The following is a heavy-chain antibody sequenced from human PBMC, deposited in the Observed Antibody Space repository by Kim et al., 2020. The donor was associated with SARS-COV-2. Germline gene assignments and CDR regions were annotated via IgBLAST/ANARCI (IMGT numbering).Heavy chain of an antibody. CDR1: GFTFSDYA. D-gene: IGHD6-19*01. V-gene: IGHV3-30*02. CDR3: AKARHWLLPHGTIDY. CDR2: ISCDGGNI. Sequence: GGSLRLSCAASGFTFSDYAMHWVRQAPGKGLEWVAVISCDGGNIYYADSVKGRFTISRDNSKNTLYLQMNSLRAEDTAVYYCAKARHWLLPHGTIDYWGQGTPVTVSS. J-gene: IGHJ4*02.